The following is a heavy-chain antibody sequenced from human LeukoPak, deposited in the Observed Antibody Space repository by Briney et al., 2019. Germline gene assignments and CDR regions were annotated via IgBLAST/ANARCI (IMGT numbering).Heavy chain of an antibody. CDR2: ISSRGGGT. D-gene: IGHD2-15*01. CDR3: AKVEGYCSGGTCYKPFDY. CDR1: GFTFSSYA. Sequence: PGGSLRLSCAASGFTFSSYAMSWVRQAPGKGPDWVSTISSRGGGTYYADSVKGRFTISRDNSKNTLYLQMNSLKAEDTAVYYCAKVEGYCSGGTCYKPFDYWGQGTLVTVSS. J-gene: IGHJ4*02. V-gene: IGHV3-23*01.